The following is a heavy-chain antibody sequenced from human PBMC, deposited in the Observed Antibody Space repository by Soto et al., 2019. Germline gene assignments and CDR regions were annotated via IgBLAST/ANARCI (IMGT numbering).Heavy chain of an antibody. J-gene: IGHJ5*02. D-gene: IGHD3-3*01. Sequence: QVQLVESGGGVVQPGESLRLSCAASGFIFGSYAMNWVRQVPGKGPEWVAVLSTDGSTPYYADSVRGRFTISRDNSNSTLFLQMNSLRPEYTAIYFCAKSYDLWSPHLSFGDQRDPCGQGTLVTVSS. V-gene: IGHV3-30*16. CDR1: GFIFGSYA. CDR2: LSTDGSTP. CDR3: AKSYDLWSPHLSFGDQRDP.